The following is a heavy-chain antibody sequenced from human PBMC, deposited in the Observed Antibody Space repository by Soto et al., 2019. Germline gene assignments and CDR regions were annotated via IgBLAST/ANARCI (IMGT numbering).Heavy chain of an antibody. D-gene: IGHD3-10*01. CDR1: GGTFSSYA. V-gene: IGHV1-69*06. CDR2: IIPIFGTA. CDR3: AREKAGYYGSAFPNWCCP. Sequence: SVKVSCKASGGTFSSYAISWVRQAPGQGLEWMGGIIPIFGTANYAQKFQGRVTITADKSTSTAYMELSSLRSEDTAVYYCAREKAGYYGSAFPNWCCPWGQDTLVTVSS. J-gene: IGHJ5*02.